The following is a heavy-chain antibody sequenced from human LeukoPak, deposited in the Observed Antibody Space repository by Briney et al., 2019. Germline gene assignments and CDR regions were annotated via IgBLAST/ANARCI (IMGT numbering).Heavy chain of an antibody. CDR3: AKDLLSGSYYLFGVSDY. D-gene: IGHD1-26*01. Sequence: GGSLRLSCAASGFTFSSYAMSWVRQAPGKGLEWVSAISGSGGSTYYADSVKGRFTISRDNSKNTLYLQMNSLRAEDTAVYYCAKDLLSGSYYLFGVSDYWGQGTLVTVSS. CDR1: GFTFSSYA. V-gene: IGHV3-23*01. CDR2: ISGSGGST. J-gene: IGHJ4*02.